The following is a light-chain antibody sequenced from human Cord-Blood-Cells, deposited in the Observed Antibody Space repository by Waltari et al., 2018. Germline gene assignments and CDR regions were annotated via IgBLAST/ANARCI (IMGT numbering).Light chain of an antibody. CDR3: NSRDSSGNHVV. CDR1: SLRSYY. J-gene: IGLJ2*01. Sequence: SSELTQDPAVSVALGQTVRITCQGDSLRSYYASWYQQKPGQAPVLVIYGKNNRASGIPDRFSGSSSGNTASLTITGAQAEDEADYYCNSRDSSGNHVVFCGGTKLTVL. CDR2: GKN. V-gene: IGLV3-19*01.